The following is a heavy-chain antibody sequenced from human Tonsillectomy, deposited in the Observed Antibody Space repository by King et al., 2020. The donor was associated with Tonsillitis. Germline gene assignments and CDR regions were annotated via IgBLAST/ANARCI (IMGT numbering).Heavy chain of an antibody. CDR2: ISGSGGST. D-gene: IGHD4-17*01. CDR1: GFTFSSYA. CDR3: AKRRVRDGDSYFEL. V-gene: IGHV3-23*04. Sequence: VQLVESGGGLVQPGGSLRLSCAASGFTFSSYAMSWVRQAPGKGLEWVSAISGSGGSTYYADSVKGRFTISRDNSKNTLSLQMQSLRAADTAVYYCAKRRVRDGDSYFELWGRGTLVTVSS. J-gene: IGHJ2*01.